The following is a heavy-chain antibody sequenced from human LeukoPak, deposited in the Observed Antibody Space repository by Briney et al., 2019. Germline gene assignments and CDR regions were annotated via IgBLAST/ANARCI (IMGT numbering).Heavy chain of an antibody. V-gene: IGHV1-69*13. CDR3: ARDIVVVPAAIGDAFDI. CDR2: IIPILGTA. CDR1: GGTFSSYA. Sequence: ASVKVSCKASGGTFSSYAISWVRQAPGQGLEWMGGIIPILGTANYAQKFQGRVTITADESTSTAYMELSSLRSEDTAVYYCARDIVVVPAAIGDAFDIWGQGTMVTVSS. J-gene: IGHJ3*02. D-gene: IGHD2-2*01.